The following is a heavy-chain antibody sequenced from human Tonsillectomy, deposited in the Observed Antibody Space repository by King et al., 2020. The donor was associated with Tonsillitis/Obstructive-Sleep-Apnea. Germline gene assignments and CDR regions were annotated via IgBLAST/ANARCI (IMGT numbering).Heavy chain of an antibody. D-gene: IGHD3-9*01. Sequence: VQLVESGGGLVKPGGPLRLSCAASGFTFSNAWMSWVRQAPGKGLEWVGRIKSKTDGGTTKYAAPVKGRFTISRDDSKNTLYLQMSSLKTEDTAVYYCTAAPYFDWLSRDYWGQGTLVTVSS. CDR1: GFTFSNAW. J-gene: IGHJ4*02. CDR3: TAAPYFDWLSRDY. V-gene: IGHV3-15*01. CDR2: IKSKTDGGTT.